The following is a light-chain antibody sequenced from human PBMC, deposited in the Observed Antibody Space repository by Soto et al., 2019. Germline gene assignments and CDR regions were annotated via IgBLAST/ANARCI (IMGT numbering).Light chain of an antibody. J-gene: IGKJ4*01. V-gene: IGKV1-39*01. CDR2: GPS. CDR1: ETISTF. CDR3: QQFFSAVLT. Sequence: DIPLTQSPSSLSASLGDSITITCRASETISTFLNWYQVQPGKAPRLLVYGPSYLQVGVPVRFRGSGSGTLFTLTIDNLQREDLASYFCQQFFSAVLTFGGGTRVDI.